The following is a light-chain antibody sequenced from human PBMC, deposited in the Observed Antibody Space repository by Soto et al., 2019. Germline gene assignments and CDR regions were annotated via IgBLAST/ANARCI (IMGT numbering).Light chain of an antibody. Sequence: EIVLTQSPGTLSLSPGERATLSCRASQSVSSSSLSWYQQKPGQAPRLLIYDTSSRATDIPDRFSGSGSGTDFTRTISRREPEDFTVYYCQHYGTSMWTFGQGTTGEIK. CDR3: QHYGTSMWT. CDR2: DTS. J-gene: IGKJ1*01. V-gene: IGKV3-20*01. CDR1: QSVSSSS.